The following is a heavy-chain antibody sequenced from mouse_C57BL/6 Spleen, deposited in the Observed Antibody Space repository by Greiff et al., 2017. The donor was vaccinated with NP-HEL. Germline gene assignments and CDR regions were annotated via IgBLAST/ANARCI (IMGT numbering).Heavy chain of an antibody. CDR3: ARSSGYVDYAMDY. Sequence: EVQLVESGGGLVKPGGSLTLSCAASGFTFSDYGMHWVRPAPEKGLEWVAYISSGSSTIYYAATVKGRFTISIDNAKNTLFLQMTSLRSEDTAMYYCARSSGYVDYAMDYWGQGTSVTVSS. CDR1: GFTFSDYG. CDR2: ISSGSSTI. V-gene: IGHV5-17*01. D-gene: IGHD3-2*02. J-gene: IGHJ4*01.